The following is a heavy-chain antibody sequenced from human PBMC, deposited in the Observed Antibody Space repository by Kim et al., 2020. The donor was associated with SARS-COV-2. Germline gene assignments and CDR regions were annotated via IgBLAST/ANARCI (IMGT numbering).Heavy chain of an antibody. J-gene: IGHJ6*03. Sequence: GGSLRLSCAASGFTFSSYSMNWVRQAPGKGLEWVSSISSSSSYIYYADSAKGRFTISRDNAKNSLYLQMNSLRAEDTAVYYCARGSLAYYYYYYMDVWG. CDR3: ARGSLAYYYYYYMDV. V-gene: IGHV3-21*01. CDR1: GFTFSSYS. CDR2: ISSSSSYI. D-gene: IGHD3-10*01.